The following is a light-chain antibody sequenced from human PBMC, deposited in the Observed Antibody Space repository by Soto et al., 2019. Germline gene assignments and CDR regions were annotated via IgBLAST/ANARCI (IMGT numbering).Light chain of an antibody. CDR2: ETS. Sequence: IQMTQSPSTLSASLGDRVTITCRASQSISGWLAWYQQKPGKAPKLLIYETSNLQSGVPSRFSGSGSATDFTLTISGLQPDGFATYYCQQYSAYPLTFGGGTKVEI. CDR1: QSISGW. J-gene: IGKJ4*01. V-gene: IGKV1-5*03. CDR3: QQYSAYPLT.